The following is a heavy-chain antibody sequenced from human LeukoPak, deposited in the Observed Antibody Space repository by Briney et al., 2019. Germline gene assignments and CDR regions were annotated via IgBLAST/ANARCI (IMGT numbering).Heavy chain of an antibody. Sequence: SETLSLTCPVSGGPISSYYWSWIRQPPGKGLEWIGYIYYSGSTNYNPSLRSRVTISVDTSKNQFSLKLTSVTAADTAVYYCARLRRGFDISGYYAFDIWGQGTMVTVSS. CDR3: ARLRRGFDISGYYAFDI. D-gene: IGHD3-22*01. CDR1: GGPISSYY. V-gene: IGHV4-59*01. CDR2: IYYSGST. J-gene: IGHJ3*02.